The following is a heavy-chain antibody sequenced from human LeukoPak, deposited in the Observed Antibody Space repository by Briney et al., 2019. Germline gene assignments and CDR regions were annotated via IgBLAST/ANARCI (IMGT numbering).Heavy chain of an antibody. CDR2: INPNSGGT. CDR3: ARGDTGSYYGRLDN. CDR1: GYTFTGYY. Sequence: ASVKVSCKASGYTFTGYYMHWVRQAPGQGLEWMGPINPNSGGTSYAQTFQGRVTMTRDASISTAYMELSSLTSDDTAVYYCARGDTGSYYGRLDNWGQGTLVTVSS. V-gene: IGHV1-2*06. D-gene: IGHD1-26*01. J-gene: IGHJ4*02.